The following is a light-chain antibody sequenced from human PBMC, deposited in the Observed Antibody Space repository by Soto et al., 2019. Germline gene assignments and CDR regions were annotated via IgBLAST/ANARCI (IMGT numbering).Light chain of an antibody. Sequence: DIQMTQSPSSLSASVGDRVTITCQASQDISNYLNWYQQKPGKAPKLLIYDASNLETGVPSRFSGSGSGTDFTFTISSLQPEDIATYYGQQYDNLLLFTFGPGTKVDSK. J-gene: IGKJ3*01. CDR3: QQYDNLLLFT. CDR1: QDISNY. CDR2: DAS. V-gene: IGKV1-33*01.